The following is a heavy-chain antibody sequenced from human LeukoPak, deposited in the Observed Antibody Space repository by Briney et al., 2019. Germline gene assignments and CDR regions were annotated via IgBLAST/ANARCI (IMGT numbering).Heavy chain of an antibody. Sequence: ASVKVSCKASGYTFTGYYMHWVRQAPGQGLEWMGWISPNSGGTNYAQKFQGRVTMTRDTSISTAYMELSRLRSDDTAVYYCARDCSSTSCYSYRGQGTLVTVSS. CDR3: ARDCSSTSCYSY. D-gene: IGHD2-2*02. J-gene: IGHJ4*02. CDR2: ISPNSGGT. CDR1: GYTFTGYY. V-gene: IGHV1-2*02.